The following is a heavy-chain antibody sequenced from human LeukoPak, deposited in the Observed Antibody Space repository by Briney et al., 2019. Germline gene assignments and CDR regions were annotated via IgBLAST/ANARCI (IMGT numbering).Heavy chain of an antibody. V-gene: IGHV3-30*02. J-gene: IGHJ4*02. CDR1: GFTFSSYG. Sequence: AGGSLRLSCAASGFTFSSYGMHWVRQAPGKGLEWVAFIRYDGSNKYYADSVKGRFTISRDNSKNTLYLQMNSLRAEDTAVYYCAKVGVTTPSYWGQGTLVTVSS. CDR3: AKVGVTTPSY. D-gene: IGHD4-17*01. CDR2: IRYDGSNK.